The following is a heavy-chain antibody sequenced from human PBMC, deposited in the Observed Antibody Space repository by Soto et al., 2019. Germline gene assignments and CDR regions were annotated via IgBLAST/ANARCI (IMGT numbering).Heavy chain of an antibody. V-gene: IGHV1-69*01. Sequence: QVQRVQSGAEVKKPGSSVKVSCKASGGTFSSYAISWVRQAPGQGLEWMGGIIPIFGTANYAQKFQGRVTTTAEESTSTASMERSSLRSDDTAVYYCARVRRPAMTTFYYYYGMDVWGQGTTVTVSS. J-gene: IGHJ6*02. D-gene: IGHD4-17*01. CDR3: ARVRRPAMTTFYYYYGMDV. CDR2: IIPIFGTA. CDR1: GGTFSSYA.